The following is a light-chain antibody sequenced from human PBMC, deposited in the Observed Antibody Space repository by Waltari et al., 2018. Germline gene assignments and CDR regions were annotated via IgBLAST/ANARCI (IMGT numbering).Light chain of an antibody. V-gene: IGKV3-20*01. CDR2: DAP. CDR1: QSVSNNY. J-gene: IGKJ1*01. CDR3: QQYANSPRT. Sequence: EIVLTQSPGTLSLSPGERASLSCRASQSVSNNYFAWFQQKPGQAPRLLIYDAPTRATGIPDRFSGSGSGTDFTLTISRVEPEDFAVYYCQQYANSPRTFGQGTRVEIK.